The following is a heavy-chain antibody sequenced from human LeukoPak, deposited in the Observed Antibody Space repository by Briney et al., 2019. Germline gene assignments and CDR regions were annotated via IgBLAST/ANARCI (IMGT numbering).Heavy chain of an antibody. CDR3: ARVQDATYYYDSSGDDAFDI. J-gene: IGHJ3*02. V-gene: IGHV4-59*01. CDR2: IYYSGST. Sequence: SETLSLTCTVSGGSISSYYWSWIRQPPGKGLEWIGNIYYSGSTNYNPSLKSRVTISVDTSKNQFSLKLSSVTAADTAVYYCARVQDATYYYDSSGDDAFDIWGQGTMVTVSS. CDR1: GGSISSYY. D-gene: IGHD3-22*01.